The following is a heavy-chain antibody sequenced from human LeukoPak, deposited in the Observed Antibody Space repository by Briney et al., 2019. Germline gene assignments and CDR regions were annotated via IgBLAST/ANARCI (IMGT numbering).Heavy chain of an antibody. CDR3: ARIMAPRIAAAGIFDY. CDR1: GGSFSGYS. Sequence: SETLSLTCAVYGGSFSGYSWSWIRQPPGKGLEWIGEINHSGSTNYNPSLKSRVTISVDTSKNQFSLKLSSVTAADTAVYYCARIMAPRIAAAGIFDYWGQGTLVTVSS. J-gene: IGHJ4*02. CDR2: INHSGST. V-gene: IGHV4-34*01. D-gene: IGHD6-13*01.